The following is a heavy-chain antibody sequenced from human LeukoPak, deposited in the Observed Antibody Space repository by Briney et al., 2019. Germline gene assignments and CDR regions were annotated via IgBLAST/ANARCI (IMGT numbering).Heavy chain of an antibody. D-gene: IGHD6-13*01. J-gene: IGHJ4*02. V-gene: IGHV4-59*01. CDR2: IYYSGST. CDR3: ARGPLSSSWYYFDY. CDR1: GGSISSYY. Sequence: PSETLSLTCTVSGGSISSYYWSWIRQPPGKGLEWIGYIYYSGSTNYNPSLKSRVTISVDTSKNQFSLKLSSVTAVDTAVYYCARGPLSSSWYYFDYWGQGTLVTVSS.